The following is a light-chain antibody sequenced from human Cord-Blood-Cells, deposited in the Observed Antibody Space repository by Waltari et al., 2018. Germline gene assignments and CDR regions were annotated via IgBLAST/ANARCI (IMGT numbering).Light chain of an antibody. V-gene: IGKV2-28*01. CDR1: QSLLHSNGYNY. CDR2: LGS. J-gene: IGKJ4*01. CDR3: MQALQTPLT. Sequence: DIVMTQSPLSLPVTPGEPASISCRSSQSLLHSNGYNYLDWYLQKPGQSPQLLIYLGSNRASGVPDRFSGSGSGTDFTLKISRGEAEDVGVYYCMQALQTPLTFGGWTKVEIK.